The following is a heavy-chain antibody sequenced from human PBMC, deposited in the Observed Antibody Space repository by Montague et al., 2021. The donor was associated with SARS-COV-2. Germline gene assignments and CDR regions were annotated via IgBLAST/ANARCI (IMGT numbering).Heavy chain of an antibody. J-gene: IGHJ4*02. D-gene: IGHD6-19*01. Sequence: SETLSLTCAVYGESFSDYIWNWIRQPPGKGLEWIGEINHRGLNTYNPSLNSRVTLSVDTSRNQFSLKLNSVAAADTAVYYCVRSVGRRGTLYSSGWSKYPFDFWGQGTLVTVSS. CDR2: INHRGLN. V-gene: IGHV4-34*01. CDR1: GESFSDYI. CDR3: VRSVGRRGTLYSSGWSKYPFDF.